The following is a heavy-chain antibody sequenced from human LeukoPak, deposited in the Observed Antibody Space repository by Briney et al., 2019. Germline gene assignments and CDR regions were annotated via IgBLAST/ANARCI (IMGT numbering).Heavy chain of an antibody. CDR2: ISGSGGST. D-gene: IGHD6-19*01. J-gene: IGHJ4*02. CDR1: GFSVSNYY. CDR3: AKRRRRIAVADVDY. Sequence: GGSLRLSCAASGFSVSNYYMSWVRQAPGKGLEWVSAISGSGGSTYYADSVKGRFTISRDNSKNTLYLQMNSLRAEDTAVYYCAKRRRRIAVADVDYWGQGTLVTVSS. V-gene: IGHV3-23*01.